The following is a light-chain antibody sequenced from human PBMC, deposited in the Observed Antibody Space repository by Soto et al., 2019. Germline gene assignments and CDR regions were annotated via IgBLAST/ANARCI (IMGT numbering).Light chain of an antibody. V-gene: IGKV3-15*01. CDR3: QQCNNWPLT. CDR1: QSVSNN. CDR2: GAS. Sequence: EIVMTQSPATLSVSPGERVTLSCRASQSVSNNLAWFQQKPGQAPRLLIYGASTRATAIPARFSGSGSGTEFTLTSSSVQTEDFAVYCCQQCNNWPLTCGQGTKVEIK. J-gene: IGKJ1*01.